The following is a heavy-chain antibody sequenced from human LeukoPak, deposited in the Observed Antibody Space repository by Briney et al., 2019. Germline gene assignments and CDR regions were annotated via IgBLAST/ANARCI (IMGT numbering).Heavy chain of an antibody. CDR3: ARSRGYSVTADY. J-gene: IGHJ4*02. Sequence: SSETLSLTCTVSGYSISSGYYWGWIRQPPGKGLEWIGSIYHSGSTYYNPSLKIRVTISVDTSKNQFSLKLSSVTAADTAVYYCARSRGYSVTADYWGQGTLVTVSS. V-gene: IGHV4-38-2*02. D-gene: IGHD5-18*01. CDR1: GYSISSGYY. CDR2: IYHSGST.